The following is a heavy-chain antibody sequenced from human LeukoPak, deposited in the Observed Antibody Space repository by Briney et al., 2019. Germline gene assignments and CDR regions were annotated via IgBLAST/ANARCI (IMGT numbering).Heavy chain of an antibody. V-gene: IGHV3-74*01. Sequence: GGSLRLSCAASGFTFSNYWMHWVRQAPGKGLVWVSRINTDGGSTTYADSVKGRFTISRDNAKNTLYLQMNSLRAEDTAVYYCASRSSIWSGYQDTLYYFDSWGQGTLVTVSS. CDR1: GFTFSNYW. J-gene: IGHJ4*02. CDR3: ASRSSIWSGYQDTLYYFDS. D-gene: IGHD3-3*01. CDR2: INTDGGST.